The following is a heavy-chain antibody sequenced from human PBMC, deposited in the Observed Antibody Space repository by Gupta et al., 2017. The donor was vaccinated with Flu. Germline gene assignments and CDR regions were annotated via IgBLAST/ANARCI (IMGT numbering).Heavy chain of an antibody. CDR2: ISVGGSTI. D-gene: IGHD5-12*01. CDR3: ARDLRLPDYYYYYMDV. V-gene: IGHV3-48*03. J-gene: IGHJ6*03. Sequence: PGKGLEWVSFISVGGSTIYYGDSVRGRFTISRDNAKNSLYLQMNSLRAEDTAVYYCARDLRLPDYYYYYMDVWGKGTTVTVSS.